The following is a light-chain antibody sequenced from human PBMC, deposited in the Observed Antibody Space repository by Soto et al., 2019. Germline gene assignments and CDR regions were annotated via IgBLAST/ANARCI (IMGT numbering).Light chain of an antibody. CDR2: AAS. Sequence: EGVLTQSPGTLSLSPGERATLSCRAIQSINGNFLVWYQQKLGQAPRLLIFAASSRATGIPDRFSGSGSGTDFTLTISRLDPEDFAVYYCQQNSTSRSWTFGQGTKVDIK. V-gene: IGKV3-20*01. CDR3: QQNSTSRSWT. J-gene: IGKJ1*01. CDR1: QSINGNF.